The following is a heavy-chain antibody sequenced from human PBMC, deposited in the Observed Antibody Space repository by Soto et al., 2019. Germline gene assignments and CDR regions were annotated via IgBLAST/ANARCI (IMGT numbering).Heavy chain of an antibody. J-gene: IGHJ1*01. CDR1: GFTVSSYS. CDR3: AGGGGYNWNDDYFQH. V-gene: IGHV3-48*01. Sequence: GGSLRLSCAASGFTVSSYSMNWVRQAPGKGLEWVSYISSSSSTIYYADSVKGRFTISRDNAKNSLYLQMNSLRAEDTAVYYCAGGGGYNWNDDYFQHWGQGTLVTVSS. D-gene: IGHD1-1*01. CDR2: ISSSSSTI.